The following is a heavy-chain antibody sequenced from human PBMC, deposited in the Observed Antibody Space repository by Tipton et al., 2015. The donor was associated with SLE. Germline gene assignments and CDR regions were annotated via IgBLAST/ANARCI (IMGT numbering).Heavy chain of an antibody. V-gene: IGHV4-59*08. Sequence: TLSLTCSVSGGSISGYYWSWIRQSPGKELEWMGYIYYRGTTNYNPSLNSRVIISVDTLNHLSLRLRFVTAADTAVYYCARGGRDGYRGGAFDIWGQGTMVTVSS. CDR3: ARGGRDGYRGGAFDI. CDR1: GGSISGYY. CDR2: IYYRGTT. D-gene: IGHD5-24*01. J-gene: IGHJ3*02.